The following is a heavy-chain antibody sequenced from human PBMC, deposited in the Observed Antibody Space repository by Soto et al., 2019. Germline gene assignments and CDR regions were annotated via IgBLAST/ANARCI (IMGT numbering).Heavy chain of an antibody. CDR1: GFTFNIYN. V-gene: IGHV3-48*01. J-gene: IGHJ4*02. CDR3: ARAQGDADSAFDS. Sequence: GGSLRLSCAASGFTFNIYNMNWVRQAPGKGLEWVSYISYGTDTMYYADSVKGRFTISRDNAKNSLYLQMNSLRADDTALYYCARAQGDADSAFDSWGLETLVTVPS. CDR2: ISYGTDTM. D-gene: IGHD4-17*01.